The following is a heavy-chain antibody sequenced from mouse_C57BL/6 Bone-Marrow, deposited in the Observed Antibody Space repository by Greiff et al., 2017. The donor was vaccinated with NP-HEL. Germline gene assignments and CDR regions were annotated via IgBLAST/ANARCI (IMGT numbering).Heavy chain of an antibody. Sequence: VQLQQSGAELVRPGASVKLSCTASGFNITDDYMHWVKQRPEQGLEWIGWIDPENGDTEYASKFQGKATITADTSSNTAYLQLSSLTSEDTAVYYCTTRGYYSAYWGQGTLVTVSA. CDR3: TTRGYYSAY. V-gene: IGHV14-4*01. CDR2: IDPENGDT. J-gene: IGHJ3*01. CDR1: GFNITDDY. D-gene: IGHD2-3*01.